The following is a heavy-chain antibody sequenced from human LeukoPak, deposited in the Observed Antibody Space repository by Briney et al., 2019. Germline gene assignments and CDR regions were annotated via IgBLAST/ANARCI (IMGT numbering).Heavy chain of an antibody. V-gene: IGHV1-18*01. CDR2: INAHNGNT. CDR3: ARDQAGAVAGPPLDY. CDR1: GYTFTNYG. Sequence: ASVKVSCKTSGYTFTNYGISWVRQAPGQGLEWLAWINAHNGNTKYAQKLQGRVIMTTDTSTGTAYMELGSLRSADTAVYYCARDQAGAVAGPPLDYWGQGTLVTVSS. D-gene: IGHD6-19*01. J-gene: IGHJ4*02.